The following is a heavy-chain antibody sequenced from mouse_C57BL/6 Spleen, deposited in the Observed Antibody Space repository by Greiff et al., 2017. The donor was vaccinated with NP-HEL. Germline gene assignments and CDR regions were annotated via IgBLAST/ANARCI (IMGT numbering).Heavy chain of an antibody. CDR3: ARQENYGSSNYFDY. J-gene: IGHJ2*01. D-gene: IGHD1-1*01. CDR2: ISSGSSTI. V-gene: IGHV5-17*01. Sequence: EVKLVESGGGLVKPGGSLKLSCAASGFTFSDYGMHWVRQAPEKGLEWVAYISSGSSTIYYADTVKGRFTISRDNAKNTLFLQMTSLRSEDTAMYYCARQENYGSSNYFDYWGQGTTLTVSS. CDR1: GFTFSDYG.